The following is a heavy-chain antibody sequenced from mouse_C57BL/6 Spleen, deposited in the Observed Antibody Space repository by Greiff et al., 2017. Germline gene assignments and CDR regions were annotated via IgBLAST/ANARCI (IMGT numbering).Heavy chain of an antibody. D-gene: IGHD1-1*01. CDR3: ARKGKITTVVAPYYFDY. CDR1: GYTFTGYW. J-gene: IGHJ2*01. V-gene: IGHV1-9*01. CDR2: ILPGSGST. Sequence: QVQLKESGAELMKPGASVKLSCKATGYTFTGYWIEWVKQRPGHGLEWIGEILPGSGSTNYNEKFKGKATFTADTSSNTAYMQLSSLTTEDSAIYYCARKGKITTVVAPYYFDYWGQGTTLTVSS.